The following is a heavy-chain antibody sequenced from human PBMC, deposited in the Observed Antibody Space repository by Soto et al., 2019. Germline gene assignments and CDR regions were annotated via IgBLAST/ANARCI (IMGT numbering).Heavy chain of an antibody. CDR3: TREAKSSGWYVNYYYYYHGMDV. V-gene: IGHV3-49*04. Sequence: PGGSLRLSCTASGFTFGDYAMSWVRQAPGKGLEWVGFIRSKAYGGTTEYAASVKGRFTISRDDSKSIAYLQMNSLKTEDTAVYYCTREAKSSGWYVNYYYYYHGMDVWGQGTTVTVSS. CDR2: IRSKAYGGTT. D-gene: IGHD6-19*01. J-gene: IGHJ6*02. CDR1: GFTFGDYA.